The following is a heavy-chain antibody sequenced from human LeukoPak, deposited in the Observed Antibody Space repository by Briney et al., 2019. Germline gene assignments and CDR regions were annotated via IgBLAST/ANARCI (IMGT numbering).Heavy chain of an antibody. CDR3: ARDGGGLDY. D-gene: IGHD3-16*01. CDR1: GFSFGIYW. V-gene: IGHV3-7*01. Sequence: PGGSLRLSCAASGFSFGIYWMSWVRQAPGKGLEWVAYIQQDGSETCYADSVKGRFTISRDNAKNSLHLQMNSLRVEDTAVYYCARDGGGLDYWGQGTQVTVSS. J-gene: IGHJ4*02. CDR2: IQQDGSET.